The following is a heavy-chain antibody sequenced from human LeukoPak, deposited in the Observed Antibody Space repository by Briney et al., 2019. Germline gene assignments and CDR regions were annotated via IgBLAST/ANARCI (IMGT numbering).Heavy chain of an antibody. Sequence: PSETLSLTCTVSGGSISSSTYYWGWIRQPPGKGLEWVGTIYDTGSTYYNPSLNSRVTISVDTSKNQFSLKLSSVTAADTAVYYRARLGDNSSGWYFFDYWGQGTLVTVSS. V-gene: IGHV4-39*01. CDR3: ARLGDNSSGWYFFDY. J-gene: IGHJ4*02. D-gene: IGHD6-19*01. CDR2: IYDTGST. CDR1: GGSISSSTYY.